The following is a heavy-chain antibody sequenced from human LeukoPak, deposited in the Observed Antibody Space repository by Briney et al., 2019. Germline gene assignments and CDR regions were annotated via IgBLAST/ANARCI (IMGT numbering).Heavy chain of an antibody. V-gene: IGHV3-20*04. CDR3: ARDSSASSSGWYSFMRTEYYYMDV. Sequence: PGGSLRLSCAASGFTFDDYGMSWVRQAPGKGLEWVSGINWNGGSTGYADSVKGRFTISRDNAKNSLYLQMNSLRAEDTALYYCARDSSASSSGWYSFMRTEYYYMDVWGKGTTVTVSS. CDR1: GFTFDDYG. D-gene: IGHD6-19*01. J-gene: IGHJ6*03. CDR2: INWNGGST.